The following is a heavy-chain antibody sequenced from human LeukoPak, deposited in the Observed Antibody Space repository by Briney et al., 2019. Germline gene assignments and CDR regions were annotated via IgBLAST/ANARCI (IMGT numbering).Heavy chain of an antibody. V-gene: IGHV3-21*01. J-gene: IGHJ4*02. CDR1: GFTFSSYS. Sequence: PGGSLRLSCAASGFTFSSYSMNWVRQAPGKGLEWVSSISSSSSYIYYADSVKGRFTISRDNAKISLYLQMNSLRAEDTAVYYCASVFEMPGLQGDYWGQGTLVTVSS. CDR2: ISSSSSYI. CDR3: ASVFEMPGLQGDY. D-gene: IGHD4-11*01.